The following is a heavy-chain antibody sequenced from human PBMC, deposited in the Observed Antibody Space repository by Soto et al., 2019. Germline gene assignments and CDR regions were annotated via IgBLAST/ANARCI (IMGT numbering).Heavy chain of an antibody. Sequence: SEPLSLTCTVSCGSISSADYYWSWIRQPPGKGLEWIGYIYYSGSTYYNPSLRSRVSISVDTSKNQFSLRLISVTAADTAVYYGASGPDTDMLQVDYWGQGQLVTGPS. J-gene: IGHJ4*02. CDR1: CGSISSADYY. CDR2: IYYSGST. V-gene: IGHV4-30-4*01. D-gene: IGHD5-18*01. CDR3: ASGPDTDMLQVDY.